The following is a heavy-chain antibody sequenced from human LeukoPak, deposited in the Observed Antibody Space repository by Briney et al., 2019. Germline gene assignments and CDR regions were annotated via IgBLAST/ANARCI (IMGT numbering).Heavy chain of an antibody. V-gene: IGHV3-33*06. CDR3: AKEGSSWSSSDFDY. J-gene: IGHJ4*02. CDR2: IWYDGSNK. D-gene: IGHD6-13*01. CDR1: GFTFSSYD. Sequence: GGSLRLSCAASGFTFSSYDMHWVRQAPGKGLEWVAVIWYDGSNKYYADSVKGRFTISRDNSKNTLYLQMNSLRAEDAAVYYCAKEGSSWSSSDFDYWGQGTLVTVSS.